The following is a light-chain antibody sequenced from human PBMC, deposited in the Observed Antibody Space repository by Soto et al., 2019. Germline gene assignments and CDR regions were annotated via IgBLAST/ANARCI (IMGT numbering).Light chain of an antibody. CDR1: QSVSSSY. CDR3: QQYGNSPRT. J-gene: IGKJ1*01. CDR2: GAS. V-gene: IGKV3-20*01. Sequence: EIVLTQSPGTLSLSPGERATLSCRASQSVSSSYLAWYQQKPGQAPRLLIYGASSRATGIPDRFTGSGSATDFTLTISRLEPEELAVYYCQQYGNSPRTFGQGTSVEIK.